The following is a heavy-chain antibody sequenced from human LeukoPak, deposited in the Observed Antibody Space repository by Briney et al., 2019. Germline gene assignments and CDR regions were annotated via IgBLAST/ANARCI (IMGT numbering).Heavy chain of an antibody. CDR3: ASQPPGYYGSGSYYPAVVY. D-gene: IGHD3-10*01. CDR1: GFTFSSYS. V-gene: IGHV3-21*01. Sequence: AGGSLRLSCAASGFTFSSYSMNWVRQAPGQALEWVSSISSNSSYIYYADSVKGRFTISRDNDKNSLYLQMNSLRAEDTAVYYCASQPPGYYGSGSYYPAVVYWGQGTLVTVSS. CDR2: ISSNSSYI. J-gene: IGHJ4*02.